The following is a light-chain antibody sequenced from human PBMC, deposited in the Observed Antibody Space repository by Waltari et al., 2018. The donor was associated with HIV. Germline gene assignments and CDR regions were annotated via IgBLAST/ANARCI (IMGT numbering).Light chain of an antibody. CDR2: GAS. CDR3: QQYIGSPRT. Sequence: EIALTQSPGTLSLSPGERATLSCRASQTISSTYLAWYQQKPGQAPRRLIYGASSRATGIPDRFSGSGSGTDFTLTISSLEPEDCAVYYCQQYIGSPRTFGQGTKVELK. CDR1: QTISSTY. J-gene: IGKJ1*01. V-gene: IGKV3-20*01.